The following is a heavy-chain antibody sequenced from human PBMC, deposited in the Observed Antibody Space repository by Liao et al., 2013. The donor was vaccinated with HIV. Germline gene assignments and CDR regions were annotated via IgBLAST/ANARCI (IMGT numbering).Heavy chain of an antibody. Sequence: QVQLHESGPGLVKPSQTLSLTCTVSGGSISSGSYYWSWIRQPAGKGLEWIGRIYTSGSTNYNPSLKSRVTISVDTSKNQFSLKLSSVTAADMAVYYCARGALWFGDQNWFDPWGQGTLVTVSS. CDR2: IYTSGST. CDR3: ARGALWFGDQNWFDP. CDR1: GGSISSGSYY. J-gene: IGHJ5*02. D-gene: IGHD3-10*01. V-gene: IGHV4-61*02.